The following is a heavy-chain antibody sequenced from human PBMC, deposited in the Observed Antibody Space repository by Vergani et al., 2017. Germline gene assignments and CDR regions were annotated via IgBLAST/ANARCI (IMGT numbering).Heavy chain of an antibody. D-gene: IGHD2-8*01. J-gene: IGHJ6*03. Sequence: QVQLVQSGAEVKKSGASVKVSCKTSGYTFSAYYMHWVRQAPGKGLEWMGWINCNSGGTKYAQKFEGRVTMTRDTSINTAYLDLSRLRSDDTAMYFCARSCGTNTCSNAGTQYYYYYYLDIWGKGTTVTVSS. CDR3: ARSCGTNTCSNAGTQYYYYYYLDI. CDR2: INCNSGGT. CDR1: GYTFSAYY. V-gene: IGHV1-2*02.